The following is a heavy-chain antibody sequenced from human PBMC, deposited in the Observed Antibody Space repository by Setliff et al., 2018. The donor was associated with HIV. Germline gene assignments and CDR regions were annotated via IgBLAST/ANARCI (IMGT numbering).Heavy chain of an antibody. Sequence: VASVKVSCKASGYSFINYAMNWVRQAPGQGLEWMGWINTHTGSPTYAQAFTGRFVFSVDTSITTAYLEITSLKAEDTAVYYCARALYGDYGGDLNWLDPWGQGTLVTVSS. CDR1: GYSFINYA. D-gene: IGHD4-17*01. CDR3: ARALYGDYGGDLNWLDP. CDR2: INTHTGSP. J-gene: IGHJ5*02. V-gene: IGHV7-4-1*02.